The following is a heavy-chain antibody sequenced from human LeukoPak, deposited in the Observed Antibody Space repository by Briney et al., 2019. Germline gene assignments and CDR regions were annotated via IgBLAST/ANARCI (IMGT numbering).Heavy chain of an antibody. CDR2: ISGSGDST. CDR1: GFTFSSYA. CDR3: AKDRYSSGWYSDY. Sequence: GGSLRLSCAASGFTFSSYAMSWVRQAPGKGLERVSAISGSGDSTYYADSVKGRFTISRDNSKNTLYLQMNSLRAEDTAVYYCAKDRYSSGWYSDYWGQGTLVTVSS. V-gene: IGHV3-23*01. D-gene: IGHD6-19*01. J-gene: IGHJ4*02.